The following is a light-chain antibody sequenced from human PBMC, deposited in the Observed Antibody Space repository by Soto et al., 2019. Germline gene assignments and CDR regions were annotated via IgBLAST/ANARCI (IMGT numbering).Light chain of an antibody. CDR2: GAS. CDR3: QVYNSSPWA. V-gene: IGKV3-20*01. J-gene: IGKJ1*01. Sequence: TQSPGTLSLSPGERATLSCWASQSVSGNFLAWYQVKPGQAPRLVVYGASTRASGFPDRFSGSGSGTDFTLTISRLEPEDFAMYYCQVYNSSPWAFGQGTKVDIK. CDR1: QSVSGNF.